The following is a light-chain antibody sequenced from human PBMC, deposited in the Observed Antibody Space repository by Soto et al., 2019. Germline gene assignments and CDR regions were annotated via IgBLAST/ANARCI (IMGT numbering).Light chain of an antibody. CDR1: SSDVGGYNY. CDR3: SSYTSSTG. Sequence: QLVLTQPASVSGSPGQSITISCTGTSSDVGGYNYVSWYQQHPGKAPKLMIYDVSNRPSGVSNRFSGSKSGNTASLTISGLQAEDEADYYCSSYTSSTGFGGGTKLTVL. CDR2: DVS. V-gene: IGLV2-14*01. J-gene: IGLJ3*02.